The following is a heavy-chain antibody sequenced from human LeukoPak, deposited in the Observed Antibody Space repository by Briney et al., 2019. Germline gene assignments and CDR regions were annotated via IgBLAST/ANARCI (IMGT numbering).Heavy chain of an antibody. CDR1: GFSFIHPW. CDR3: VRSAYRSITS. D-gene: IGHD1-1*01. V-gene: IGHV3-7*01. CDR2: TNPLASEK. Sequence: PGGPLRLSCTDSGFSFIHPWMGWVRQAPGKGLEWAAHTNPLASEKQYVGSVEGRFTVSRDNTRSPLYLQMDSLRVEDTAVYYCVRSAYRSITSWGQGVLVIVSS. J-gene: IGHJ4*02.